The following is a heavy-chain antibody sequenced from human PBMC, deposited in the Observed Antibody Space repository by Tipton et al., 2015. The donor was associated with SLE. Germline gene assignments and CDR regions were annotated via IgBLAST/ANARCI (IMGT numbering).Heavy chain of an antibody. CDR2: IYHSAST. CDR1: GGSISRPNYY. V-gene: IGHV4-39*07. Sequence: TLSLTCTVSGGSISRPNYYWGWIRQPPGKGLEWIGSIYHSASTNYNPSLKSRLNISVAKSKNQFSLKLTSVTAADTAVYFCARRFFDGSGSIWGQGTLVTVSS. J-gene: IGHJ4*02. D-gene: IGHD3-22*01. CDR3: ARRFFDGSGSI.